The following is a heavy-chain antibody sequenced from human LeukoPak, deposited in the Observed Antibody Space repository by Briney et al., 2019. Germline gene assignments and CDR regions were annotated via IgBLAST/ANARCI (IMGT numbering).Heavy chain of an antibody. Sequence: GESLKISCKGSGYSFTSYWIGWVRQMPGKCLQWMGIIYPGDSDTRYSPSFQGQVTISADKSISTAYLQWSSLKASDTAMYYCARSDSSRYIPRYFDYWGQGTLVTVSS. CDR3: ARSDSSRYIPRYFDY. D-gene: IGHD3-22*01. CDR1: GYSFTSYW. V-gene: IGHV5-51*01. CDR2: IYPGDSDT. J-gene: IGHJ4*02.